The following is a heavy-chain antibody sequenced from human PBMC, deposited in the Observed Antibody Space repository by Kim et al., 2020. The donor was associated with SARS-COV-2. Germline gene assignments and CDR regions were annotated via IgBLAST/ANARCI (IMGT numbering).Heavy chain of an antibody. D-gene: IGHD2-8*01. Sequence: SETLSLTCAVYGGSFSGYYWSWIRQPPGKGLEWIGEINHSGSTNYNPSLKSRVTISVDTSKNQFSLKLSSVTAADTAVYYCARRAYAFDYWGQGTLVTVSS. V-gene: IGHV4-34*01. CDR1: GGSFSGYY. J-gene: IGHJ4*02. CDR2: INHSGST. CDR3: ARRAYAFDY.